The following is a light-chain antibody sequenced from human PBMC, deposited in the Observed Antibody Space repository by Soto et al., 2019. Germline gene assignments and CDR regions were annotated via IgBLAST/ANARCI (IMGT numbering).Light chain of an antibody. V-gene: IGLV2-14*03. CDR2: DVS. Sequence: QSALTQPASVSGSPGQAITISCTGTSSDVGAYNFVSWYQQHPGKVPKLMIFDVSSRHSGVSDRFSGSKSGNTAYLTISGLQAEGEGVYYCSSYTSSSTHVFGSGTKLTV. CDR1: SSDVGAYNF. CDR3: SSYTSSSTHV. J-gene: IGLJ1*01.